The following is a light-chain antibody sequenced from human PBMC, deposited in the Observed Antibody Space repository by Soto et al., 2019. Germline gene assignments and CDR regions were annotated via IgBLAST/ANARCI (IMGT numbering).Light chain of an antibody. V-gene: IGKV3-11*01. CDR1: QSVSSY. CDR3: HQRGSWPRGT. CDR2: DAS. Sequence: TQSPATLSLSPGETATLSCRASQSVSSYLAWYQQKSGQAPRLLIYDASNRATGIPDRFSGSGSGTDFTLTISTLEPEDSAVYYCHQRGSWPRGTFGQGTKV. J-gene: IGKJ1*01.